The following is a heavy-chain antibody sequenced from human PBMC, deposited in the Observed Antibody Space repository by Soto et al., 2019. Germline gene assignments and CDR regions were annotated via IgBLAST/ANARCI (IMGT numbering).Heavy chain of an antibody. D-gene: IGHD6-13*01. CDR1: EYTLTELS. CDR3: ARDFKRYSSPPGPLEY. CDR2: FDPEDGET. V-gene: IGHV1-24*01. J-gene: IGHJ4*02. Sequence: ASVKVSCKVSEYTLTELSMHWVRQAPGKGLEWMGGFDPEDGETIYAQKFQGRVTMTEDTSTDTAYMELSSLSSVTVADTAVYYCARDFKRYSSPPGPLEYWGLGTLVTVSS.